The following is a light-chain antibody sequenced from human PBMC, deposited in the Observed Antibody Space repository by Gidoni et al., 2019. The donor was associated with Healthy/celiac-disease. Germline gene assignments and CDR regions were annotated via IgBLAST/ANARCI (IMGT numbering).Light chain of an antibody. J-gene: IGKJ2*01. CDR3: QQYGSSPYT. CDR1: QSVSSSY. CDR2: GAS. Sequence: EIVLTPSPGTLSLSPGERATLSCRASQSVSSSYLAWYQQKPGQDPMLLIYGASSRATGIPDRFSGSGSGTDFTLTISRLEPEDFEVYYCQQYGSSPYTFGQGTKLEIK. V-gene: IGKV3-20*01.